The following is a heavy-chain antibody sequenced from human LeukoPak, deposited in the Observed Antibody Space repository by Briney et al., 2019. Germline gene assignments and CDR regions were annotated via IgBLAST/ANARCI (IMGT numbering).Heavy chain of an antibody. D-gene: IGHD2-2*01. Sequence: GGSLRLSCAASGFTFSSYSMNWVRQAPGKGLEWVSYMSSSSSTIYYADSVKGRFTISRDNAKNSLYLQMNSLRDEDTAVYYCARDLQVVPAAMDYYYGMDVWGQGTTVTVSS. J-gene: IGHJ6*02. CDR1: GFTFSSYS. CDR2: MSSSSSTI. CDR3: ARDLQVVPAAMDYYYGMDV. V-gene: IGHV3-48*02.